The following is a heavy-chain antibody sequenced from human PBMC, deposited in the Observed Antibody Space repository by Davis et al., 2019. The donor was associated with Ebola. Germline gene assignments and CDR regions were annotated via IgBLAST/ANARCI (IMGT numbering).Heavy chain of an antibody. CDR1: GGTFSSYA. CDR2: IIPILGIA. Sequence: AASVKVSCKASGGTFSSYAISWVRQAPGQGLEWMGRIIPILGIANYAQKFQGRVTITADESTSTAYMELSSLRSEDTAVYYCARSTNVGSSWYGGDYYYYGMDVWGQGTTVTVSS. D-gene: IGHD6-13*01. J-gene: IGHJ6*02. CDR3: ARSTNVGSSWYGGDYYYYGMDV. V-gene: IGHV1-69*04.